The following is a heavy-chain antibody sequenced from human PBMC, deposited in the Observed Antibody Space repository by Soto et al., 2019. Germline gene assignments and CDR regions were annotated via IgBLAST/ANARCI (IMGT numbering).Heavy chain of an antibody. CDR3: GRSLGRAVGSRGWWATYYDR. D-gene: IGHD2-15*01. Sequence: ASVKVSCKASGYTFTNNYIHWVRQAPGHGLEWMGVINPRDVRTTYAQRFQGRVTMTSDTSTSTVYMQLSSLRSEDTAVYYCGRSLGRAVGSRGWWATYYDRWGQGTLVTVSS. V-gene: IGHV1-46*01. CDR2: INPRDVRT. CDR1: GYTFTNNY. J-gene: IGHJ4*02.